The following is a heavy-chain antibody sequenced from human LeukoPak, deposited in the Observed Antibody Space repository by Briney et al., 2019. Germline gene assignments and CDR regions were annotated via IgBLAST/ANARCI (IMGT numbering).Heavy chain of an antibody. Sequence: GSPRLSSAPSGFTFRRYGTKSVSHAPRESVGWLSYLSNTNSIHYADSVKGRFTISRDNAKNSLYLQMDGLRAEDTGVYYCARRWDSPMNGDYWGQGTLVTVSS. CDR2: LSNTNSI. D-gene: IGHD1-26*01. V-gene: IGHV3-48*01. CDR3: ARRWDSPMNGDY. J-gene: IGHJ4*02. CDR1: GFTFRRYG.